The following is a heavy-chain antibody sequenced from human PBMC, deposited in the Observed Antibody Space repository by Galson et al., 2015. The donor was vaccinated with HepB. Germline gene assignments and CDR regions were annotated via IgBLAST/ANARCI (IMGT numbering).Heavy chain of an antibody. V-gene: IGHV3-53*01. J-gene: IGHJ4*02. Sequence: SLRLSCAGTGFIVSSTYMSWVRQAPGKGLEWVSVIYSDGRTYYGDSMKDRFTISRDNSKNTLYLQMQSLSAEDTAVYYCARGGYRSLDSWGQGTLVTVSS. D-gene: IGHD6-13*01. CDR1: GFIVSSTY. CDR2: IYSDGRT. CDR3: ARGGYRSLDS.